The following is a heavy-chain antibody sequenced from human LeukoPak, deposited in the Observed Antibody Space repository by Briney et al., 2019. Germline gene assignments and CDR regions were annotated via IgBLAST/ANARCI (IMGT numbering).Heavy chain of an antibody. CDR1: GFTFSSYA. J-gene: IGHJ4*02. CDR3: AKALVEEN. D-gene: IGHD2-2*01. CDR2: INGAGGAT. V-gene: IGHV3-23*01. Sequence: QPGGSLRLSCAASGFTFSSYAVSWVRQAPGKGLEWVSIINGAGGATYYADSVKGRFAISRDNSKNTLYLQMNRLRAENTGVYYCAKALVEENWGQGTLVTVSS.